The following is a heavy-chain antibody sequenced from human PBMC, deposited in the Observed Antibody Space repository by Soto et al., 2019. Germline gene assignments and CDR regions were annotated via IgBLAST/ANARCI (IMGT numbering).Heavy chain of an antibody. Sequence: PGESLKISCKGSGYSFTSYWISWVRQMPGKGLEWMGRIDPSDSYTNYSPSFQGHVTISADKSISTAYLQWSSLKASDTAMYYCAGGPSNPFHFWGQGALVTVSS. CDR1: GYSFTSYW. J-gene: IGHJ1*01. V-gene: IGHV5-10-1*01. D-gene: IGHD4-4*01. CDR3: AGGPSNPFHF. CDR2: IDPSDSYT.